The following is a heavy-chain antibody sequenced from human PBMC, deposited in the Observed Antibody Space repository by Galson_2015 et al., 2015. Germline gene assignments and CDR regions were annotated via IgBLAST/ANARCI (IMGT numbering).Heavy chain of an antibody. D-gene: IGHD1-7*01. CDR2: ISYDGSNK. CDR1: GFTFSSYA. V-gene: IGHV3-30-3*01. CDR3: ARSTLELRYYYYYGMDV. Sequence: LRLSCAASGFTFSSYAMHWVRQAPGKGLEWVAVISYDGSNKYYADSVKGRFTISRDNSKNTLYLQMNSLRAEDTAVYYCARSTLELRYYYYYGMDVWGQGTTVTVSS. J-gene: IGHJ6*02.